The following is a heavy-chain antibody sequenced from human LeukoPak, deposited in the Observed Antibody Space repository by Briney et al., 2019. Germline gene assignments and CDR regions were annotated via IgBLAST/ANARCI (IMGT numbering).Heavy chain of an antibody. J-gene: IGHJ3*02. Sequence: SETLSLTCTVSGGSISSYYWSWIGQPAGKGLEWIGGIYTSGSTNYNPSLKSRVTMSVDTSKNQFSLKLSSVTAADTAVYYCARDAGSRYDFWSGYIDAFDIWGQGTMVTVSS. CDR1: GGSISSYY. D-gene: IGHD3-3*01. CDR2: IYTSGST. CDR3: ARDAGSRYDFWSGYIDAFDI. V-gene: IGHV4-4*07.